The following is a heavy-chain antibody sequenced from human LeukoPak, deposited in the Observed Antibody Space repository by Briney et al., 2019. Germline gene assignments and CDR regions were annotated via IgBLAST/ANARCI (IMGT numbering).Heavy chain of an antibody. D-gene: IGHD3-22*01. CDR1: GGSISGYY. Sequence: ESSETLSLTCTVSGGSISGYYWSWIRQPPGKGLEWIGYTYPRGTNKYNPSLKSRVTISADTSKNRFSLTLTSVIAADTAVYYCARHSDDYDIPNWFDPWGQGALVTVSS. CDR2: TYPRGTN. V-gene: IGHV4-4*09. J-gene: IGHJ5*02. CDR3: ARHSDDYDIPNWFDP.